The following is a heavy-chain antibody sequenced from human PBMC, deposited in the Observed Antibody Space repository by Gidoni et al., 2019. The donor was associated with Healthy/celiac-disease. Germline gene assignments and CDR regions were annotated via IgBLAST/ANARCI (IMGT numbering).Heavy chain of an antibody. V-gene: IGHV3-33*01. Sequence: QVQLVEAGGGVVCPGRSLRPSCERSGVTFSSYGMHWVRQAPGKGLEWVAVIWYDGSNKYYADSVKGRFTISRDNSKNTLYLQMNSLSVEDTAVYYCARPGFKMTTVTHFDYWGQGTLVTVSS. CDR2: IWYDGSNK. CDR1: GVTFSSYG. J-gene: IGHJ4*02. D-gene: IGHD4-17*01. CDR3: ARPGFKMTTVTHFDY.